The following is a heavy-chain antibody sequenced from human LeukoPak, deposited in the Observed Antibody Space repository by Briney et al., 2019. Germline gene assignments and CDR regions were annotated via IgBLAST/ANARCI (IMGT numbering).Heavy chain of an antibody. CDR1: GFTFSSYG. CDR2: INQDGSDK. J-gene: IGHJ4*02. V-gene: IGHV3-7*01. Sequence: GGSLRLSCAASGFTFSSYGMSWVRQAPGKGLDWVANINQDGSDKYYVDSVKGRFTISRDNAKNSLYLQVNSLRAEDTAVYYCARASSAYFDYWGQGTLVTVSS. D-gene: IGHD3-22*01. CDR3: ARASSAYFDY.